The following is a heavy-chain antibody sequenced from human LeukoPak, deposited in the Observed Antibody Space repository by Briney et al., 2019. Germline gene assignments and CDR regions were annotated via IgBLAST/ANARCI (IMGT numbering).Heavy chain of an antibody. CDR2: ISGSGGST. J-gene: IGHJ4*02. CDR3: ARVMNYYDSSGYPYY. D-gene: IGHD3-22*01. Sequence: GGSLRLSCAASGFTFSSYAMSWVRQAPGKGLEWVSAISGSGGSTYYADSVKGRFTISRDNAKNSLYLQMNSLRAEDTAVYYCARVMNYYDSSGYPYYWGQGTLVTVSS. V-gene: IGHV3-23*01. CDR1: GFTFSSYA.